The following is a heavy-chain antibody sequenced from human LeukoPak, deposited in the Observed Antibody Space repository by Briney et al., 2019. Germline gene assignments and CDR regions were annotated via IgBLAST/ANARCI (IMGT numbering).Heavy chain of an antibody. CDR2: ISGSGGST. CDR1: GFTFSSYA. V-gene: IGHV3-23*01. CDR3: AKDYSGSYYPDYYFDY. J-gene: IGHJ4*02. D-gene: IGHD1-26*01. Sequence: GGSLRLSCAASGFTFSSYAMSWVRQAPGKGLEWVSAISGSGGSTYYADSVKGRFTISRDNSKNTLYLQMNSLRAEDTAVYYCAKDYSGSYYPDYYFDYWGQGTLVTVSS.